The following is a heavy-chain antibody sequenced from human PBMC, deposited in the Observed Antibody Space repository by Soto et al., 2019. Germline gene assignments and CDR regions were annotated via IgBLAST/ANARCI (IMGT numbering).Heavy chain of an antibody. J-gene: IGHJ4*02. V-gene: IGHV3-30-3*01. CDR2: ISYDGSNK. Sequence: GGSLRLSCAASGFTFSSYAMHWVRQAPGKGLEWVAVISYDGSNKYYADSVKGRFTISRDNSKNTLYLQMNSLRAEDTAVYYCARDESNYFDYWGQGTLVTVSS. CDR3: ARDESNYFDY. CDR1: GFTFSSYA.